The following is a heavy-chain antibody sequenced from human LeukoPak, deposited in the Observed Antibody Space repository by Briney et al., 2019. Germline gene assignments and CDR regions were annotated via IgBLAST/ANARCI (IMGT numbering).Heavy chain of an antibody. CDR1: GFTFSSYW. D-gene: IGHD4-11*01. CDR3: ASLGYSKGYYYGMDV. V-gene: IGHV3-74*01. CDR2: INSDGSST. J-gene: IGHJ6*02. Sequence: GGSLRLSCAASGFTFSSYWMHWIRQAPGKGLVWVSRINSDGSSTSYADSVKGRFTISRDNAKNTLYLQMNSLRAEDTALYYCASLGYSKGYYYGMDVWGQGTTVTVSS.